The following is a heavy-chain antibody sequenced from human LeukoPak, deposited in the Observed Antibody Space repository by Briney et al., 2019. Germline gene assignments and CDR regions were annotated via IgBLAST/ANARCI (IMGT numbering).Heavy chain of an antibody. Sequence: GGSLRLSCAASGFTFSSYEMNRVRQAPGKGLEWVSYISSSGGTIYYADSVKGRFTISRDNAKNSLYLQMNSLRAEDTAVYYCARAKMTTAGGVFDYWGQGTLVTVSS. V-gene: IGHV3-48*03. CDR2: ISSSGGTI. D-gene: IGHD6-13*01. CDR3: ARAKMTTAGGVFDY. J-gene: IGHJ4*02. CDR1: GFTFSSYE.